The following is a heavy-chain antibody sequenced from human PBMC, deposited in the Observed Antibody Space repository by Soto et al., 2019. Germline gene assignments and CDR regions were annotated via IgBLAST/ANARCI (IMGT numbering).Heavy chain of an antibody. CDR2: IYYSGTT. CDR1: NGSVSSGTYS. J-gene: IGHJ6*04. CDR3: ARGHYYYGMDV. Sequence: SETLSLTCTVSNGSVSSGTYSWSWVRQPPGKGLEWIGYIYYSGTTYYTPSLKSRLTMSMDRANDHFSLNLPSVTAADTAVYFCARGHYYYGMDVWGKGITVTVSS. V-gene: IGHV4-30-2*01.